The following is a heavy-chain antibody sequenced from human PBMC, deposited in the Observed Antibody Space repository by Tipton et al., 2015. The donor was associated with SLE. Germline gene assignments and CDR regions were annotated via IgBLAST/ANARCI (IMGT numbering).Heavy chain of an antibody. CDR3: ARDKGVTGSGFDS. CDR2: VYYTGTT. J-gene: IGHJ4*02. Sequence: TLSLTCTVSGDSISGTTYSWAWIRQSPGKGLDWIGSVYYTGTTFYNPSLESRVTVSLDTSRNRFSLRLRSVTAADTAIYYCARDKGVTGSGFDSWGQGSLVTVSS. CDR1: GDSISGTTYS. D-gene: IGHD2-8*02. V-gene: IGHV4-39*02.